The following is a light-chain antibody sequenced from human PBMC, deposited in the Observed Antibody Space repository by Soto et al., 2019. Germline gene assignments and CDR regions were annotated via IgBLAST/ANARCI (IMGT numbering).Light chain of an antibody. V-gene: IGKV3-20*01. CDR1: ESVISDY. CDR2: ATS. CDR3: QQYGRSPL. J-gene: IGKJ5*01. Sequence: EFVLTQSPGTLSLSPGETATLSCRASESVISDYSAWYQQKPGQAPRLLIYATSNRATGIPDRFSGSGSRTDFTLTISRLEPEDFAVYYCQQYGRSPLFGQGTRLEIK.